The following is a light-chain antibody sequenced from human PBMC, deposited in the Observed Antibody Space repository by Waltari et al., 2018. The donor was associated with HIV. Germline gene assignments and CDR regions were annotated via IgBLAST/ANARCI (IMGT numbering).Light chain of an antibody. CDR3: QQYSSVPPT. V-gene: IGKV4-1*01. CDR1: QSVFYSSNNKNY. J-gene: IGKJ1*01. Sequence: DIVMTQSPDSLSVSLGERATIYCKSSQSVFYSSNNKNYLAWYQQKPSQPPKFLIYWASTRASGVPDRFSGSGSGTDFTLTISSLQAEDVAVYFCQQYSSVPPTFGQGTKVEIK. CDR2: WAS.